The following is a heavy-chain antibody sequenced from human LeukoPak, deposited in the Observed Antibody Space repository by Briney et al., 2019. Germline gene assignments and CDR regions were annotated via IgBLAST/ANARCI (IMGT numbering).Heavy chain of an antibody. CDR1: GFTFSNYW. CDR3: ARDNGVVHGVYYMDV. CDR2: IKQDGSEK. D-gene: IGHD3-3*01. Sequence: TGGSLRLSCAASGFTFSNYWMTWVRRAPGKGLEWVADIKQDGSEKLYVNSVRGRFTISRDNAKMSLFLQMNSLRAEDTAVYYCARDNGVVHGVYYMDVWGKGTTVTVS. V-gene: IGHV3-7*01. J-gene: IGHJ6*03.